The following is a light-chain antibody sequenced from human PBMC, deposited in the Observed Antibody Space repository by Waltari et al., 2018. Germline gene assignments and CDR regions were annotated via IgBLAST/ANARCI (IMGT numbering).Light chain of an antibody. J-gene: IGKJ3*01. V-gene: IGKV3-15*01. CDR2: ATS. CDR1: QSISNT. Sequence: EIVMTQSPATLSVSPGEIATLSCRASQSISNTLAWYQHKPGQAPRLLVYATSARATGVPARFSGSGSGTEFTLTINSLQSEDFAVYYCQQYSDWPPGTFGPGTKVDIK. CDR3: QQYSDWPPGT.